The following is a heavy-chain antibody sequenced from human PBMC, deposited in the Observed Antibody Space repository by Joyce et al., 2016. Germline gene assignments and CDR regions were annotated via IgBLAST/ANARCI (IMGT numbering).Heavy chain of an antibody. CDR3: AKILTATYSSGWFLDY. V-gene: IGHV3-30*18. Sequence: QFQLVESGGGVVQPGRSLRLSCAASGLTLSNYGVHWVRQAPGKGMEWVAVISYDGIYKYYADSVKGRFTISRDNSKNTVFLEMNSLRTEDTAVYYCAKILTATYSSGWFLDYWGQGTLVTVSS. J-gene: IGHJ4*02. CDR2: ISYDGIYK. CDR1: GLTLSNYG. D-gene: IGHD6-25*01.